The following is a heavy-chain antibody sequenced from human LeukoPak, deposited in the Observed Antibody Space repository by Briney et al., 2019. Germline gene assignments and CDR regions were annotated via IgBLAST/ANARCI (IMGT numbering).Heavy chain of an antibody. Sequence: SETLSLTCAVYNGSLSNYYWAWIRQSPEKGLEWIGEINHSGSAYYNPSLQSRVSISVDTSKNQFSLKLTSVTAADTAVYYCAKPGFNPWGQGTLVTVSS. J-gene: IGHJ5*02. CDR2: INHSGSA. V-gene: IGHV4-34*01. CDR1: NGSLSNYY. CDR3: AKPGFNP. D-gene: IGHD1-14*01.